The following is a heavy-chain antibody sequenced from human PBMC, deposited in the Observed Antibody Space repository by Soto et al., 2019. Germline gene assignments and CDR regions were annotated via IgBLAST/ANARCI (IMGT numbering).Heavy chain of an antibody. CDR2: ISGSGDST. Sequence: PGGSLRLSCAASGFTFSSYAMSWVRQAPGKGLEWVSAISGSGDSTYYADSVKGRFTISRDNSKNTLYLQMNSLRAEDTAVYYCAKDTAKDSSSLFDYWGQGTLVTVSS. CDR3: AKDTAKDSSSLFDY. D-gene: IGHD6-6*01. J-gene: IGHJ4*02. V-gene: IGHV3-23*01. CDR1: GFTFSSYA.